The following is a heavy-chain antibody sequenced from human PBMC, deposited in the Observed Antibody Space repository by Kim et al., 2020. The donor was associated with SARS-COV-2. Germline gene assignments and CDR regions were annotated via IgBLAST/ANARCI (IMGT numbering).Heavy chain of an antibody. CDR3: ARGGWQGLVGFDY. D-gene: IGHD6-19*01. Sequence: YAQKFQGRVTITADESTGTAYMELSSLRSEDTAVYYCARGGWQGLVGFDYWGQGTLVTVSS. J-gene: IGHJ4*02. V-gene: IGHV1-69*01.